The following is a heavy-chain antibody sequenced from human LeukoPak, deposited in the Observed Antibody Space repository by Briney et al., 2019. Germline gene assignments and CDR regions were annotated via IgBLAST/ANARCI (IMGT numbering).Heavy chain of an antibody. CDR3: TSDTYYYDSTGLGHWFDP. D-gene: IGHD3-22*01. Sequence: ASVKVSCKASGYTFTSYYMHWVRQAPGQGLEWMGWINPNSGGTNYAQEFQGRVTMTWDTSISTAYMELSSLRSDDTAVYYCTSDTYYYDSTGLGHWFDPWGQGTLVTVSS. V-gene: IGHV1-2*02. CDR1: GYTFTSYY. CDR2: INPNSGGT. J-gene: IGHJ5*02.